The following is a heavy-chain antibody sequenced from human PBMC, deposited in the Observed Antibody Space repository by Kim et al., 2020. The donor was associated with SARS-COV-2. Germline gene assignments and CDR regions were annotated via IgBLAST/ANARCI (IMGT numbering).Heavy chain of an antibody. V-gene: IGHV4-39*01. CDR3: ARRNGPTTVVATPWYYYYYGMDV. Sequence: SETLSLTCTVSGGSISSSSYYWGWIRQPPGKGLEWIGSIYYSGSTYYNPSLKSRVTISVDTSKNQFSLKLSSVTAADTAVYYCARRNGPTTVVATPWYYYYYGMDVWGQGTTVTVSS. D-gene: IGHD4-17*01. J-gene: IGHJ6*02. CDR2: IYYSGST. CDR1: GGSISSSSYY.